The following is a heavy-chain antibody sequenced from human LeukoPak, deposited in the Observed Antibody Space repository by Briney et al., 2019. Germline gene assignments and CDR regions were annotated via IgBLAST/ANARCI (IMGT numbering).Heavy chain of an antibody. Sequence: PGGSLRLSCAASGFTFSSYAMHWVRQAPGKGLEWVAVISYDGSNKYYADSVKGRFTISRDNSKNTLYLQMNGLRAEDTAVYYCARGYYYDSSGYIRPPSLGYWGQGTLVTVSS. V-gene: IGHV3-30*04. J-gene: IGHJ4*02. CDR2: ISYDGSNK. D-gene: IGHD3-22*01. CDR3: ARGYYYDSSGYIRPPSLGY. CDR1: GFTFSSYA.